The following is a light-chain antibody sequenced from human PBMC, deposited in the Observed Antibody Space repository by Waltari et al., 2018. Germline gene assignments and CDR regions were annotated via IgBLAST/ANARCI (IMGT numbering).Light chain of an antibody. J-gene: IGKJ3*01. CDR3: QQSNNLPVT. CDR2: EAS. Sequence: DIQMTQSPSSLSASVGERVTTTCQANQDIRNNLNWYQQKPGKAPNLLIFEASTLETGVPSRFSGSGFGRDFSSTISSLQSEDIATYFCQQSNNLPVTFGPGTKVHIK. V-gene: IGKV1-33*01. CDR1: QDIRNN.